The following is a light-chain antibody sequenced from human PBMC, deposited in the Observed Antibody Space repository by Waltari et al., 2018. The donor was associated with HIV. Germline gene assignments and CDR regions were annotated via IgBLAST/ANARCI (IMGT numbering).Light chain of an antibody. J-gene: IGLJ3*02. Sequence: YVLTQPSSVSAAPGQTARMTCVGADIGPKRVYWYQQRSGQGPVLVIYDDSGRPGGVSGRISGVNSGGAATLTIDRVEVGDEADYYCQVWDDAGGQAVWVFGGGTKLTVL. CDR1: DIGPKR. V-gene: IGLV3-21*02. CDR3: QVWDDAGGQAVWV. CDR2: DDS.